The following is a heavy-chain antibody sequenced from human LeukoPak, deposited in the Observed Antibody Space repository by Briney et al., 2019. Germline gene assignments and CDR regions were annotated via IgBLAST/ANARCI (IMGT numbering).Heavy chain of an antibody. CDR2: ISSGSSYI. D-gene: IGHD3-22*01. CDR1: GFTFSSYS. Sequence: PGGSLRLSCTASGFTFSSYSMNWVRQAPGKGLEWVSSISSGSSYIYYADSVKGRLTISRDNAKNSLYLQMNSLRAEDTAVYYCARVSITMIGVNGIDYWGQGTLVTVSS. V-gene: IGHV3-21*01. CDR3: ARVSITMIGVNGIDY. J-gene: IGHJ4*02.